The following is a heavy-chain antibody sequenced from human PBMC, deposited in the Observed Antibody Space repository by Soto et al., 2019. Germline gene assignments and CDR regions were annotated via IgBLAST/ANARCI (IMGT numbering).Heavy chain of an antibody. CDR3: ARGNDYGDYYDY. CDR1: GGSISSYY. Sequence: PSETLSLTCTVSGGSISSYYWSWIRQPPGKGLEWIGYIYYSGSTNYNPSLKSRVTISVDTSKNQFSLKLSSVTAADTAVYYCARGNDYGDYYDYWGQEPWSPSPQ. CDR2: IYYSGST. V-gene: IGHV4-59*01. J-gene: IGHJ4*01. D-gene: IGHD4-17*01.